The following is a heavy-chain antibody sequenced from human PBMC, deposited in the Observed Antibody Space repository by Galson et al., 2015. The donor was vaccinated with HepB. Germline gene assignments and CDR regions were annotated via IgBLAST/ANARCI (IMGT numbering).Heavy chain of an antibody. Sequence: ETLSLTCTVSGGSISSSSYYWGWIRQPPGKGLEWIGSIYYSGSTYYNPSLKSRVTISVDTSKNQFSLKLSSVTAADTAVYYCARLGWELRGGTVDYWGQGTLVTVSS. D-gene: IGHD1-26*01. V-gene: IGHV4-39*01. CDR3: ARLGWELRGGTVDY. CDR2: IYYSGST. J-gene: IGHJ4*02. CDR1: GGSISSSSYY.